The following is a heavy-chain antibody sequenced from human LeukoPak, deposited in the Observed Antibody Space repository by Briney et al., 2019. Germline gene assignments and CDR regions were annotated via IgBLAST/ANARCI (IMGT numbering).Heavy chain of an antibody. J-gene: IGHJ6*02. CDR2: INPSGGST. CDR1: GYTFTSCY. Sequence: ASVKVSCMASGYTFTSCYIHWVRQAPGQGLEWMGIINPSGGSTTYAQRFQGRVTMTRDRSTSTVYMEVSSLRSEDTAVYYCARAVVYSSHYYYYGMDVWGQGTTVTVSS. CDR3: ARAVVYSSHYYYYGMDV. D-gene: IGHD4-11*01. V-gene: IGHV1-46*01.